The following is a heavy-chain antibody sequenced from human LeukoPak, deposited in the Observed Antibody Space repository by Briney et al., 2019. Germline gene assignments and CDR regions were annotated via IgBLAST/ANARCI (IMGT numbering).Heavy chain of an antibody. D-gene: IGHD1-26*01. CDR2: ISTSGSTT. CDR3: AYSGSYWDY. J-gene: IGHJ4*02. V-gene: IGHV3-11*04. Sequence: AGGFLRLSCAASGFTFSDYYMSWVRQAPEKGLEWVSHISTSGSTTYFADSVKGRFTISRDNAKDLLYLQMDSLRAEDTAVYYCAYSGSYWDYWGQGTLVTVSS. CDR1: GFTFSDYY.